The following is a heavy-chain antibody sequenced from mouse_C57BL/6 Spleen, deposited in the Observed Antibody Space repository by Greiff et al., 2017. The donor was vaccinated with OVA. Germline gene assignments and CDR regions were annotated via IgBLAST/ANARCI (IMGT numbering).Heavy chain of an antibody. CDR1: GFTFSDYG. CDR3: ARGDYYAMDY. J-gene: IGHJ4*01. CDR2: ISSGSSTI. V-gene: IGHV5-17*01. Sequence: EVKLVESGGGLVKPGGSLKLSCAASGFTFSDYGMHWVRQAPEKGLEWVAYISSGSSTIYYADTVKGRFTISRDNAENTLLLQMTSLRSEDTAMYYCARGDYYAMDYWGQGTSVTVSS.